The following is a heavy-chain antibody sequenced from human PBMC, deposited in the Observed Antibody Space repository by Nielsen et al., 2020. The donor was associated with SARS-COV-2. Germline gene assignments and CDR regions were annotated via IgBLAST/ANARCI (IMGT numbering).Heavy chain of an antibody. CDR3: YYYYGMDV. CDR1: GFTFSSYP. Sequence: GESLKISCAASGFTFSSYPMHWVRQAPGKGLEWVGVISYDGSKKFYADSAKGRFTISRDNSQNTVYYCARDGKVTIFGVGNYYYYYGMDVWGQGTTVTVSS. CDR2: ISYDGSKK. V-gene: IGHV3-30*03. D-gene: IGHD3-3*01. J-gene: IGHJ6*02.